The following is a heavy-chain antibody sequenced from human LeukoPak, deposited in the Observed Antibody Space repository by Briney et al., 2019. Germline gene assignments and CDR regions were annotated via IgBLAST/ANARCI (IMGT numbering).Heavy chain of an antibody. CDR3: ARRAAVAGNTHFDY. D-gene: IGHD6-19*01. J-gene: IGHJ4*02. CDR2: IDPSDSYT. CDR1: GYSFTSYW. V-gene: IGHV5-10-1*01. Sequence: GESLKISCKGSGYSFTSYWITWVRQMPGKGLEWMGRIDPSDSYTNYSPSFQGHVTISADKSISTAYLQWSSLKASDTAMYYCARRAAVAGNTHFDYWGQGILVTVSS.